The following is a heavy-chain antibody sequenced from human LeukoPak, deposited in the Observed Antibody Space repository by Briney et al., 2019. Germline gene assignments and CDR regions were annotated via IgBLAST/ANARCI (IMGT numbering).Heavy chain of an antibody. CDR1: GNTFIMYY. Sequence: ASVKVSCKASGNTFIMYYIHWVRQAPGQGLEWMGMINPSDGATTYAQRFQGRVTMTRDMSTTTVYMDLRSLRSEDTAVYFCAREQSGGLSASFGGLFASYYTYYYMDVWGRGTTVTVSS. CDR2: INPSDGAT. CDR3: AREQSGGLSASFGGLFASYYTYYYMDV. D-gene: IGHD3-10*01. V-gene: IGHV1-46*01. J-gene: IGHJ6*03.